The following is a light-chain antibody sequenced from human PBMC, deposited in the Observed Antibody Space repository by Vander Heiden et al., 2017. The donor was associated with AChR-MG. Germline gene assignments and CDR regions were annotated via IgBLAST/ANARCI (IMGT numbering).Light chain of an antibody. J-gene: IGKJ2*01. V-gene: IGKV1-5*03. CDR1: QSISSW. Sequence: DIQMTQSPSTLSASVGDRVTITCRASQSISSWLAWYQQKPGKVPKLLIYKASSLESGVPSRFSGSGSGTEFTLTISSLQPDDFATYYCQQYNSYPYTFGQGTTTGDQT. CDR3: QQYNSYPYT. CDR2: KAS.